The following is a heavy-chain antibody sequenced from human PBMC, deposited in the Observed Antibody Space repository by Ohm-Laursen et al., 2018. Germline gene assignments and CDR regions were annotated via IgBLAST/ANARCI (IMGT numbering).Heavy chain of an antibody. J-gene: IGHJ5*02. D-gene: IGHD2-2*01. Sequence: GSLRLSCAASGFTFSSYTMNWVRQAPGKGLEWVSSISGSSSYIYYADSVKGRFTISRDNAKNSLYLQMNGLRAEDTAVYYCARDFECTTTRCFVGWFDPWGQGTLVTLSS. V-gene: IGHV3-21*01. CDR1: GFTFSSYT. CDR3: ARDFECTTTRCFVGWFDP. CDR2: ISGSSSYI.